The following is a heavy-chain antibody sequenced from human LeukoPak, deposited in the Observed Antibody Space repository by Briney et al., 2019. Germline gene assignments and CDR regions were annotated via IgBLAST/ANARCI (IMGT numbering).Heavy chain of an antibody. D-gene: IGHD4-11*01. CDR1: GYSISSDYY. Sequence: SETLSLTCTVSGYSISSDYYWGWIRQPPGKGLEWIGSISPSGYTYYNPSLKSRVTISVNTSKNQFSLKLTSVTAADTAVYYCARLVGSDYSDYWGQGTLVTVSS. CDR3: ARLVGSDYSDY. V-gene: IGHV4-38-2*02. J-gene: IGHJ4*02. CDR2: ISPSGYT.